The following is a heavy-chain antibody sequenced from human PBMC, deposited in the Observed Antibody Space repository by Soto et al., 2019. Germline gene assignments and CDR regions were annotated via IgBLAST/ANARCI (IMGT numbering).Heavy chain of an antibody. D-gene: IGHD1-1*01. V-gene: IGHV3-74*03. CDR3: VRDMWGTGDY. J-gene: IGHJ4*02. CDR1: GFSFSAFF. CDR2: INPDGSAT. Sequence: GSLRLSCAASGFSFSAFFMHWVRQAPGKGPVWVSRINPDGSATTYADSVKGRFTISRDNAKNTLFLQVNSLRVEDTAVYYCVRDMWGTGDYWGQGTLVTVSS.